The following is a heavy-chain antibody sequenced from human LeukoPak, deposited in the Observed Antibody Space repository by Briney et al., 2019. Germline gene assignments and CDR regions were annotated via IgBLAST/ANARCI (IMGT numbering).Heavy chain of an antibody. D-gene: IGHD3-22*01. CDR1: GFTASSNY. CDR3: AGSGDDDSSGYRDY. Sequence: PGGSLRLSCAASGFTASSNYMSWVRQAPGKGLEWVSVIYSGGNIYYADSVKGRFTISRDNSKNTLYLQMNSLRAEDTAVYYCAGSGDDDSSGYRDYWGQGTLVTVSS. CDR2: IYSGGNI. J-gene: IGHJ4*02. V-gene: IGHV3-53*01.